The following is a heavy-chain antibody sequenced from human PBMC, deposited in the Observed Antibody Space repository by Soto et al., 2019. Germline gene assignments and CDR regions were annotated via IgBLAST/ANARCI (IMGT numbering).Heavy chain of an antibody. CDR3: ARDRVVPAATGAYNWFDP. CDR2: IHYTGFS. J-gene: IGHJ5*02. CDR1: GDSGTENY. D-gene: IGHD2-2*01. Sequence: SETLCLPWAFAGDSGTENYLPCIRQSPEKGLEWIGYIHYTGFSYYNPSLKSRVTMSVDTSKNQFSLKLSSVTAADTAVYYCARDRVVPAATGAYNWFDPWGQGTLVTVSS. V-gene: IGHV4-59*02.